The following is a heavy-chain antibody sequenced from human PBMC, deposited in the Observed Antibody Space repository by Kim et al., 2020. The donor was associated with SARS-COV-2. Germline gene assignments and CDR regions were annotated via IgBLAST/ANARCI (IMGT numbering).Heavy chain of an antibody. CDR2: ISGSGGST. CDR3: AKRVAARQRAGTPFDY. V-gene: IGHV3-23*01. J-gene: IGHJ4*02. D-gene: IGHD6-6*01. Sequence: GGSLRLSCAASGFTFSSYAMSWVRQAPGKGLEWVSAISGSGGSTYYADSVRGRFTISRDNSKNTLYLQMNSLRAEDTAVYYCAKRVAARQRAGTPFDYWGQGTLVTVSS. CDR1: GFTFSSYA.